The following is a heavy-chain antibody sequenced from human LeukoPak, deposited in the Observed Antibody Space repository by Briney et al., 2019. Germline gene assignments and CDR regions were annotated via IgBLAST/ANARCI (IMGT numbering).Heavy chain of an antibody. CDR2: IIPILGIA. V-gene: IGHV1-69*04. J-gene: IGHJ4*02. D-gene: IGHD3-22*01. CDR1: GYTFTSYA. CDR3: ARDGATYYYDSSGYYLDY. Sequence: GASVKVSCKASGYTFTSYAISWVRQAPGQGLEWMGRIIPILGIANYAQKFQGRVTITADKSTSTAYMELSSLRSEDTAVYYCARDGATYYYDSSGYYLDYWGQGTLVTVSS.